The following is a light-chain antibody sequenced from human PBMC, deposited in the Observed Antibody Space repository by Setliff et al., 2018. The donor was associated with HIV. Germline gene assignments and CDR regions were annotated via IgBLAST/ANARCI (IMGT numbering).Light chain of an antibody. Sequence: SYELTQPPSVSVAPGKTAGITCGGNNIGSKTVHWYQQEPGQAPVLVIYYDSDRPSGIPERFSGSNSGNTATLTISRVEAGDEADYYCQVWDTSGNHWVFGGGTKGTVL. J-gene: IGLJ3*02. CDR1: NIGSKT. CDR3: QVWDTSGNHWV. CDR2: YDS. V-gene: IGLV3-21*04.